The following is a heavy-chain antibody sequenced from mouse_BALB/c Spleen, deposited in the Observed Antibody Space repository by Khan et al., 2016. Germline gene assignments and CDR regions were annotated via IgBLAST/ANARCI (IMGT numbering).Heavy chain of an antibody. CDR2: VNPSNDYT. CDR1: GYTFTSYT. CDR3: AREGWLLEFFDY. D-gene: IGHD2-3*01. J-gene: IGHJ2*01. V-gene: IGHV1-4*01. Sequence: QVQLKQSGAELARPGASVKMSCKASGYTFTSYTMFWVKQRPGQGLEWLGYVNPSNDYTDYNQKFKDKATLTADKSSSTDYMQLNSLTSEDSAVKYCAREGWLLEFFDYWGQGTTLTVSP.